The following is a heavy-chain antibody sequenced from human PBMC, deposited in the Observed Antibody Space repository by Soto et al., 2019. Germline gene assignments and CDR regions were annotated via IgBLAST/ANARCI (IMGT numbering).Heavy chain of an antibody. Sequence: PGESLKISCKGSGYSFISYWISWVRQMPGKGLEWMGRIDPSDSYTNYSPSFQGHVTISADKSISTAYLQWSSLKASDTAMYYCARHGRSMTTVTTPLDYYYGMHVWGQGTTVTVSS. D-gene: IGHD4-4*01. V-gene: IGHV5-10-1*01. CDR1: GYSFISYW. CDR3: ARHGRSMTTVTTPLDYYYGMHV. J-gene: IGHJ6*02. CDR2: IDPSDSYT.